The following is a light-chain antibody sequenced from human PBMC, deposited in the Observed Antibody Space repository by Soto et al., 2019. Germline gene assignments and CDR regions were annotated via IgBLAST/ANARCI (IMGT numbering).Light chain of an antibody. Sequence: EIVLTQSPGTLSLSPGERATLSCRASQSVSSSDLAWYQQKPGQPPRLLIYGASTRATGTPARFSGSGSGTEFTLTISSLQSEDFAVYYCQQYDNWPPTWTFGQGTKVDIK. J-gene: IGKJ1*01. CDR1: QSVSSSD. V-gene: IGKV3-15*01. CDR3: QQYDNWPPTWT. CDR2: GAS.